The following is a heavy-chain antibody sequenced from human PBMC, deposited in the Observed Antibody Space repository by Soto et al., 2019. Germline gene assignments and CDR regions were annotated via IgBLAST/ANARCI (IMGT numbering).Heavy chain of an antibody. CDR3: ARHGLGYCSSTSCSTPGPNYYYYMDV. CDR2: IYYSGST. CDR1: GGSISSYY. D-gene: IGHD2-2*02. J-gene: IGHJ6*03. Sequence: QVQLQESGPGLVKPSETLSLTCTVSGGSISSYYWSWIRQPPGKGLEWIGYIYYSGSTNYNPSLKSRVTISVDTAKTQFSLKLSSVTAAETAVYYCARHGLGYCSSTSCSTPGPNYYYYMDVWGKGTTVTVSS. V-gene: IGHV4-59*08.